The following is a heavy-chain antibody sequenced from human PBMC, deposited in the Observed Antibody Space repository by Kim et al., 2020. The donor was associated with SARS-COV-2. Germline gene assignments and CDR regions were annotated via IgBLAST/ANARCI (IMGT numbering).Heavy chain of an antibody. D-gene: IGHD3-16*01. CDR2: VNSDGSST. CDR1: GFTFSSYW. V-gene: IGHV3-74*01. J-gene: IGHJ4*02. Sequence: GGSLRLSCVASGFTFSSYWMHWVRQAPGKGLVWVSRVNSDGSSTSYADSVKGRFTISRDNARNTLYLQMNSLRAEDTAVYYCASLSTGYVRVKFDYWGQGTLVTVSS. CDR3: ASLSTGYVRVKFDY.